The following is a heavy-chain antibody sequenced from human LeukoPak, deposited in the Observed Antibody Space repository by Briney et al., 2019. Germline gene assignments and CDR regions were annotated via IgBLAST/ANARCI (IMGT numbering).Heavy chain of an antibody. J-gene: IGHJ4*02. Sequence: TGGSLRLSCAASGFSFNTYWMYWVRQVPEKGLVWVSRIKTDGSSTSYADSVKGRFTISRDNAKNTLYLQMNSLRAEDTAVYYXXTXXXXXMDYXGXGXLVTVS. V-gene: IGHV3-74*01. CDR2: IKTDGSST. D-gene: IGHD2/OR15-2a*01. CDR1: GFSFNTYW. CDR3: XTXXXXXMDY.